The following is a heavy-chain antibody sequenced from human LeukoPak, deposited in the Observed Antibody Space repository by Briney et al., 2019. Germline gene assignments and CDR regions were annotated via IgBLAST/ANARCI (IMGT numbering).Heavy chain of an antibody. D-gene: IGHD3-3*01. V-gene: IGHV4-38-2*02. J-gene: IGHJ6*03. CDR3: ARDFWSGYYFATYYYYYMDV. CDR2: IYHSGST. Sequence: SETLSLTCTVSGYSISSGYYWGWIRPPPGKGLEGIGSIYHSGSTYYNPSLKSRVTISVDTSKNQFSLKLSSVTAADTAVYYCARDFWSGYYFATYYYYYMDVWGKGTTVTVSS. CDR1: GYSISSGYY.